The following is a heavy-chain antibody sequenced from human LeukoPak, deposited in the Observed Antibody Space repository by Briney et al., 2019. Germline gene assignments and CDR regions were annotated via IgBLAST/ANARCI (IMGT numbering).Heavy chain of an antibody. J-gene: IGHJ4*02. CDR3: ARGSSGWYGIDY. D-gene: IGHD6-19*01. CDR2: INIDGTST. CDR1: GFTFSNYW. V-gene: IGHV3-74*01. Sequence: GGSLRLSCAASGFTFSNYWMHWVRQVPGKGLVCVSRINIDGTSTSYADSVEGRFTISRDNAKNALYLQMNSLRAEDTAVYYCARGSSGWYGIDYWGQGALVNVSS.